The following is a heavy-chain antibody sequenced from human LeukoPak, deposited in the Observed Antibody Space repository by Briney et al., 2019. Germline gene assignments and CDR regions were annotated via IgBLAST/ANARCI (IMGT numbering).Heavy chain of an antibody. CDR2: IKSNSDGGTA. V-gene: IGHV3-15*01. CDR3: TTYSGLGNCFDP. Sequence: GGSLRLSCAASGFIFSNAWMTWVRQAPGKGLEWVGRIKSNSDGGTADYAAPVKGRFTISRDDSKNTLYLQMNSLKTEDTAVYYCTTYSGLGNCFDPWGRGALVTVSS. CDR1: GFIFSNAW. D-gene: IGHD2-21*01. J-gene: IGHJ5*02.